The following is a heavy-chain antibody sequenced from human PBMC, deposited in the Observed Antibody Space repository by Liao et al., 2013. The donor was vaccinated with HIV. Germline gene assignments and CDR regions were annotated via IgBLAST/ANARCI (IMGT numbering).Heavy chain of an antibody. V-gene: IGHV4-39*07. CDR3: VRERGFFDY. D-gene: IGHD3-10*01. CDR2: FYYGGNN. Sequence: QLRLQESGPGLVKPSETLSLNCTVSGGSISTSGFYWGWIRQSPGKGLEWVGNFYYGGNNDYNPSLKSRLVISADTSKNQFSLNLNSVTAADTAVYYCVRERGFFDYWGQGSRVSVSS. CDR1: GGSISTSGFY. J-gene: IGHJ4*02.